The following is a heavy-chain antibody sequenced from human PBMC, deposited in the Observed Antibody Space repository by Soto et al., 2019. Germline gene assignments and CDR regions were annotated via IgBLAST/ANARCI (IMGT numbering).Heavy chain of an antibody. J-gene: IGHJ4*02. V-gene: IGHV3-30-3*01. CDR2: ISYDGSNK. CDR1: GFTFSSYA. D-gene: IGHD3-16*01. CDR3: ARETEMDTWGPYFDY. Sequence: PGGSLRLSCAASGFTFSSYAMHCVRQARGKGLEWVAVISYDGSNKYYADSVKGRFTISRDNSKNTLYLQMNSLRAEDTAVYYCARETEMDTWGPYFDYWGQGILVTVS.